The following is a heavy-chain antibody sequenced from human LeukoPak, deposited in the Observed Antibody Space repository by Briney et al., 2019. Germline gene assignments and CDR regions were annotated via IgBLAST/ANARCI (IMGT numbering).Heavy chain of an antibody. J-gene: IGHJ4*02. CDR2: IYYTGNT. CDR1: GGSVTSNY. CDR3: ATGGDRRKVGY. D-gene: IGHD2-21*02. Sequence: SETLSLTCTVSGGSVTSNYWSWIRQPPGKGQEWIGYIYYTGNTNYNPSLKSRVTLSLDTSKNHFSLKLTSVTAADTAVYYCATGGDRRKVGYWGQGTLITVSS. V-gene: IGHV4-59*08.